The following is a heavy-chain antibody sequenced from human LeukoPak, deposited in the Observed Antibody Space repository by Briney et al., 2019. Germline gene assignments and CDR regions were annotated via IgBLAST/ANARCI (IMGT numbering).Heavy chain of an antibody. J-gene: IGHJ4*02. Sequence: NPSETLSLTCAVYGGSFSGYYWSWIRQPPGKGLEWIGYIYYSGSTNYNPSLKSRVTISVDTSKNQFSLKLSSVTAADTAVYYCARHGSSSSPEFDYWGQGTLVTVSS. D-gene: IGHD6-6*01. CDR1: GGSFSGYY. CDR2: IYYSGST. CDR3: ARHGSSSSPEFDY. V-gene: IGHV4-59*08.